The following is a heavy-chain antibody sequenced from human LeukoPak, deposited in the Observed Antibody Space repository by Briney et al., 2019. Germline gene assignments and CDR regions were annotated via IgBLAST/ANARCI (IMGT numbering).Heavy chain of an antibody. J-gene: IGHJ4*02. Sequence: GGSLRLSCATSGFTFSDYYMSWIRRAPGKGLEWVSYMSSSDSTIYYADSVKGRFTISRDNAKKSLHLQMNSLRAEDTAVYYCARDTGLAGPCDYWGQGTLVTVSS. CDR2: MSSSDSTI. CDR1: GFTFSDYY. V-gene: IGHV3-11*01. CDR3: ARDTGLAGPCDY.